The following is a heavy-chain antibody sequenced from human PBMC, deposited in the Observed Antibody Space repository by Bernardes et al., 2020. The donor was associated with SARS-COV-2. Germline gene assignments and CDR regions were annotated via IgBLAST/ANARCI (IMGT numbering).Heavy chain of an antibody. J-gene: IGHJ6*02. V-gene: IGHV3-48*04. D-gene: IGHD3-3*01. CDR1: GFTFSNYG. CDR2: ISRRSSTK. CDR3: TREVRGGSWFLLESDYYYGMDV. Sequence: GGSLRLSCVGSGFTFSNYGVNWVRQAPGKGLEWVSYISRRSSTKYYADSVKGRFSISRDNAENSLYLQMNSLRAEDTAVYYCTREVRGGSWFLLESDYYYGMDVWGQGTAVTVSS.